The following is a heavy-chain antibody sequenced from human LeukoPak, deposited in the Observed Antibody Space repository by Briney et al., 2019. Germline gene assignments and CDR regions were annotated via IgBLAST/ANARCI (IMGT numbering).Heavy chain of an antibody. CDR1: GFTFTSSA. D-gene: IGHD2-2*01. J-gene: IGHJ6*02. V-gene: IGHV1-58*02. CDR2: IVVGRGNT. CDR3: AAGYWSSTSCYVPYYYYGMDV. Sequence: TSVKVSCKASGFTFTSSAMQWVRQARGQRLEWIGWIVVGRGNTNYAQKFQERVTITRDMSTSSAYMELSSLRSEDTAVYYCAAGYWSSTSCYVPYYYYGMDVWGQGTTVTVSS.